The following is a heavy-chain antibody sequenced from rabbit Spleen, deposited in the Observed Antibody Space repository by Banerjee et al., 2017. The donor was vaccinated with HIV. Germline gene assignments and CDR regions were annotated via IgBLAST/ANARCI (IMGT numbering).Heavy chain of an antibody. CDR3: AREDVGGSISL. CDR2: IYPITETT. Sequence: QSLEESGGDLVKPGASLTLTCTASGFSLSSRYWICWVRQAPGKGLEWIGIIYPITETTYYANWVNGRFTISSDNAQNTVDLQMNSLTAADTATYFCAREDVGGSISLWGQGTLVTVS. J-gene: IGHJ3*01. D-gene: IGHD1-1*01. V-gene: IGHV1S40*01. CDR1: GFSLSSRYW.